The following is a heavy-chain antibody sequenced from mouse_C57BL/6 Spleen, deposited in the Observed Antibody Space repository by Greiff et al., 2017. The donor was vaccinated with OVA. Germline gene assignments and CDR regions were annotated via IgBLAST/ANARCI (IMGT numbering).Heavy chain of an antibody. D-gene: IGHD2-1*01. V-gene: IGHV5-9-1*02. CDR1: GFTFSSYA. Sequence: EVQLQESGEGLVKPGGSLKLSCAASGFTFSSYAMSWVRQTPEKRLEWVAYISSGGDYIYYADTVKGRFTISRDNARNTLYLQMSSLKSEDTAMYCCTRDRGNYGYYAMDYWGQGTSVTVSS. CDR2: ISSGGDYI. J-gene: IGHJ4*01. CDR3: TRDRGNYGYYAMDY.